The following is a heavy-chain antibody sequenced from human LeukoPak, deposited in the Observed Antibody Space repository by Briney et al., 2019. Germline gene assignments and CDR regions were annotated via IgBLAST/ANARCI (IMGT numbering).Heavy chain of an antibody. V-gene: IGHV3-15*01. CDR1: GFTFSNAW. CDR3: TTADWNDGLDY. J-gene: IGHJ4*02. Sequence: GGSLRLSCAASGFTFSNAWMSWVRQAPGKGLEWVGRIKSKTDGGTTDYAAPVKGRFAISRDDSKNTLYLQMNSLKTEDTAVYYCTTADWNDGLDYWGQGTLVTVSS. CDR2: IKSKTDGGTT. D-gene: IGHD1-1*01.